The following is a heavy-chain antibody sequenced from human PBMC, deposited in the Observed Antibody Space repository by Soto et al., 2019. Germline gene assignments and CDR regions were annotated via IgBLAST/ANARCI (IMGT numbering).Heavy chain of an antibody. D-gene: IGHD3-9*01. CDR2: MNPNSGKT. CDR1: GYTFTSHD. J-gene: IGHJ5*02. Sequence: QGQLVQSGAEVKKSGASVKVACKASGYTFTSHDINWVRQATGQGLEWMGWMNPNSGKTGYAQKFQGRVTMTRNTSISTAYMELSSLRSEDTAVYYCARVAYDILIGTAPNWFDPWGQGTLVTVSA. V-gene: IGHV1-8*01. CDR3: ARVAYDILIGTAPNWFDP.